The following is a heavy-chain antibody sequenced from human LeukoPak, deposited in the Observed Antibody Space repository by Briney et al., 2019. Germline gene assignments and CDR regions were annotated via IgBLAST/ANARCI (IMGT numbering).Heavy chain of an antibody. CDR3: ARGLDHSKTGY. V-gene: IGHV4-34*01. CDR2: IHPSGGS. Sequence: SETLSLTCTVYGGSLSGYYWSWIRQSPGKGLEWIGEIHPSGGSYYNPSLNNRVTISGDTSKNQFSLKLNSVTAADTAVYYCARGLDHSKTGYWGQGALVTVSS. CDR1: GGSLSGYY. J-gene: IGHJ4*02. D-gene: IGHD4-11*01.